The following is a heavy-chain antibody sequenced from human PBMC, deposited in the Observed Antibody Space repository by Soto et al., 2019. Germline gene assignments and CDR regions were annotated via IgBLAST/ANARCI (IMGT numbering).Heavy chain of an antibody. CDR3: ARDSHLAEWLPFDY. V-gene: IGHV3-48*01. CDR1: GFTFSSYG. Sequence: GGSLRLSCAASGFTFSSYGMNWVRQAPGKGLEWVSYISSSSSTIYYADSVKGRFTISRDNAKNSLYLQMNSLRAEDTAVYYCARDSHLAEWLPFDYWGQGTLVTVSS. D-gene: IGHD3-3*01. CDR2: ISSSSSTI. J-gene: IGHJ4*02.